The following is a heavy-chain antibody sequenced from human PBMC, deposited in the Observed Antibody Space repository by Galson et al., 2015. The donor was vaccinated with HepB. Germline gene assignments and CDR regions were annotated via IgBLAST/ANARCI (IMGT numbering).Heavy chain of an antibody. Sequence: SLRLSCAASGFTFSSYGMIWVRQAPGKGLEWVSYISSSGSTMYYADSVKGRFTISRDNAENSLYLQMNSLRAEDTAVYYCARAHRNSGNYGGGDYWGQGTLVTVSS. V-gene: IGHV3-48*03. CDR3: ARAHRNSGNYGGGDY. J-gene: IGHJ4*02. D-gene: IGHD1-26*01. CDR2: ISSSGSTM. CDR1: GFTFSSYG.